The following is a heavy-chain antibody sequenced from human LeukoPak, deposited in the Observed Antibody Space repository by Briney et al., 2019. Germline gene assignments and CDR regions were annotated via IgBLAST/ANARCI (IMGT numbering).Heavy chain of an antibody. J-gene: IGHJ6*02. V-gene: IGHV3-30*04. CDR3: ARPYAWGYCSGGSCPGYYGMDV. CDR1: GFTFSSYA. Sequence: GRSLRLSCAASGFTFSSYAMHWVRQAPGKGLEWVAVISYDGRNEYYADSVKGRFTISRDNSKNTLYLQMNSLRAEGTAVYYCARPYAWGYCSGGSCPGYYGMDVWGQGTTVTVSS. D-gene: IGHD2-15*01. CDR2: ISYDGRNE.